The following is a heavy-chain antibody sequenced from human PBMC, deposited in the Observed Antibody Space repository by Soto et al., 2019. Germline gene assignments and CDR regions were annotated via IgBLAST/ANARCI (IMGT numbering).Heavy chain of an antibody. Sequence: PGGSLRLSCAASGFTFSSYAISWGRQAPGKGLEWVSAISGSGGSTYYADSVKGRFTISRDNSKNTLYLQMNSLRAEDTAVYYCAKDHYSSLSIFDYWGQGTLVTVSS. J-gene: IGHJ4*02. D-gene: IGHD6-6*01. CDR1: GFTFSSYA. V-gene: IGHV3-23*01. CDR3: AKDHYSSLSIFDY. CDR2: ISGSGGST.